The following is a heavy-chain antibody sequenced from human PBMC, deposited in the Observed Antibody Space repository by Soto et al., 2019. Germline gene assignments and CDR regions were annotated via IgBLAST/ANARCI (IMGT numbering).Heavy chain of an antibody. J-gene: IGHJ4*02. CDR2: ISSSGSTV. CDR1: TFSFSTYE. Sequence: GGSLRLSCAASTFSFSTYEMHWVRQAPGKGLEWVSYISSSGSTVSYADSVKGRFTISRDNTRTSLYLQMNSLRDEDTALHYCERYCGTPLCQGVATRTFDYWGQGTRVTVAS. V-gene: IGHV3-48*03. CDR3: ERYCGTPLCQGVATRTFDY. D-gene: IGHD5-12*01.